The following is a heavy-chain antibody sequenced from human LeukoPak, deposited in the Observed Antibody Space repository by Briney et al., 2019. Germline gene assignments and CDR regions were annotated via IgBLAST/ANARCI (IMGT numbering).Heavy chain of an antibody. J-gene: IGHJ6*02. Sequence: ASVKVSCKASGYTFTSYGISWVRQAPGQGLEWMEWINAGNGNTKYSQKFQGRVTITRDTSASTAYMELSSLRSEDTAVYYCARAYNWNLYYYYYGMDVWGQGTTVTVSS. CDR3: ARAYNWNLYYYYYGMDV. D-gene: IGHD1-20*01. CDR2: INAGNGNT. V-gene: IGHV1-3*01. CDR1: GYTFTSYG.